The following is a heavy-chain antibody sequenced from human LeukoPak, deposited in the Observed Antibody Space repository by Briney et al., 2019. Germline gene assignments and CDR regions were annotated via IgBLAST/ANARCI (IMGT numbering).Heavy chain of an antibody. CDR3: AREVAAGIYGFDY. D-gene: IGHD6-13*01. CDR1: GGSFSGYY. Sequence: SETLSLTCAVHGGSFSGYYWSWIRQPPGKGLGWIGEINHSGSTNYNPSLKSRVTISVDTSKNQFSLKLSSVTAADTAVYFCAREVAAGIYGFDYWGQGTLVTVSS. V-gene: IGHV4-34*01. CDR2: INHSGST. J-gene: IGHJ4*02.